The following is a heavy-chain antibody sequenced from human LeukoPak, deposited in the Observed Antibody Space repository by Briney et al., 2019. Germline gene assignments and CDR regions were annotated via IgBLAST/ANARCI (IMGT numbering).Heavy chain of an antibody. Sequence: ASVKVSCKASGYTFTNYVITWVRQAPGQGLEWMGWISAYNGDTHYAQKLQGRVAMTTDTSTRTLYMELRSLRHDDTAVYYCARGLDLGSRGYYYFDYHYYYMDVWGKGTTVAVSS. CDR1: GYTFTNYV. CDR2: ISAYNGDT. V-gene: IGHV1-18*01. CDR3: ARGLDLGSRGYYYFDYHYYYMDV. D-gene: IGHD3-22*01. J-gene: IGHJ6*03.